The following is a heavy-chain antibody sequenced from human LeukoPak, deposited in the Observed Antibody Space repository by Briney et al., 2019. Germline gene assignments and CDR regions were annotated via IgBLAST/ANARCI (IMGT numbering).Heavy chain of an antibody. CDR1: GYSIISDYF. CDR2: IYHSGST. V-gene: IGHV4-38-2*02. D-gene: IGHD3-10*01. J-gene: IGHJ4*02. Sequence: KPSETLSLTCTVSGYSIISDYFWGWIRQPPGKGLEWIGTIYHSGSTYYSPSLKSRVTVSVDTSKNEFSLKLSSVTAADTAVYYCARTRYYYNSRSYGAPYYFDYWGQGTLVTVSS. CDR3: ARTRYYYNSRSYGAPYYFDY.